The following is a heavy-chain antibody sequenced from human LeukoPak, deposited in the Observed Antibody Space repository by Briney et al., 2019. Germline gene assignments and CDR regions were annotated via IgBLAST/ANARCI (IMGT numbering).Heavy chain of an antibody. J-gene: IGHJ6*02. CDR3: ARLSTGGYGMDV. CDR2: IFYIGTT. D-gene: IGHD3-10*01. CDR1: GDSISSYY. V-gene: IGHV4-59*08. Sequence: SETLSLTCTVSGDSISSYYWTWIRQPPGKGLEWIGYIFYIGTTNYNPSLKSRVTISVDTSNNQFSLKLSSVTAADTAVYYCARLSTGGYGMDVWGQGTTVTVSS.